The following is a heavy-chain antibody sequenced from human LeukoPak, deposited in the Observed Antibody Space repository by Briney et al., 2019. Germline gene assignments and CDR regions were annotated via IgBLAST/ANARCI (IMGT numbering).Heavy chain of an antibody. Sequence: GGSLRLSCAASGFTFSSYSMNWVRQAPGKGLEWVSYISSSSSTIYYADSVKGRFTISRDNAKNSLYLQMNSLRAEDTAVYYCARGVTMIASWGQGTLVTVSS. CDR3: ARGVTMIAS. J-gene: IGHJ4*02. V-gene: IGHV3-48*04. CDR1: GFTFSSYS. CDR2: ISSSSSTI. D-gene: IGHD3-22*01.